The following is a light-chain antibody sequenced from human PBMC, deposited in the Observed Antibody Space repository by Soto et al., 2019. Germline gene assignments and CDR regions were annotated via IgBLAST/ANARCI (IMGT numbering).Light chain of an antibody. CDR1: SSDVGGYNY. CDR2: DVS. Sequence: QSALTQPASVSGSPGQSITISCTGISSDVGGYNYVSWYQQHPGKAPKLMIYDVSNRPSGVSNRFSGSKSGNPASLTISGLQDADEADYYCSSYTSSSTVFGGGTKLTVL. V-gene: IGLV2-14*01. CDR3: SSYTSSSTV. J-gene: IGLJ2*01.